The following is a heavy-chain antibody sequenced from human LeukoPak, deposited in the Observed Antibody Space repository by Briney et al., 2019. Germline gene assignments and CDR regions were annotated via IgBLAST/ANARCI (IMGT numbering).Heavy chain of an antibody. J-gene: IGHJ4*02. CDR2: IYYSGST. D-gene: IGHD4-11*01. CDR3: ARGTTVTRDFDY. V-gene: IGHV4-39*01. Sequence: PSETLSLTCTVSGGSISSSSYYWGWIRQPPGQGPEWIGSIYYSGSTYYSPSLKSRVTISVDTSKNQFSLKLSSVTAADTAVYYCARGTTVTRDFDYWGQGTLVTVSS. CDR1: GGSISSSSYY.